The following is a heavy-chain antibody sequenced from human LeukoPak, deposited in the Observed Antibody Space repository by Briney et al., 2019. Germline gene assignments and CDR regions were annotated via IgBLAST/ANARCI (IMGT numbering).Heavy chain of an antibody. V-gene: IGHV4-4*07. CDR3: ARFSGSYDSSGYYPYFDY. D-gene: IGHD3-22*01. CDR2: IYTSGST. J-gene: IGHJ4*02. CDR1: GGSISSYY. Sequence: SETLSLTCTVSGGSISSYYWSWIRQPAGKGLEWIGRIYTSGSTNYNPSLKSRVTMSVDTSKNQFSLKLSSVTAADTAVYYCARFSGSYDSSGYYPYFDYWGQGTLVTVSS.